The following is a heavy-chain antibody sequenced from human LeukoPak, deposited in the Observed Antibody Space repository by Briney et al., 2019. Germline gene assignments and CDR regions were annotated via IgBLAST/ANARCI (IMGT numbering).Heavy chain of an antibody. J-gene: IGHJ6*02. CDR1: GFTVSSNY. D-gene: IGHD2-15*01. Sequence: GGSLRLSCTASGFTVSSNYMTWVRQAPGKGLKWVSVIYSGGSTHYAGSVKGRFTISRDNSKNTLYLQMNSLRAEDTAVYYCATQRFSGGGYYYGMDVWGQGTTVTVPS. V-gene: IGHV3-53*01. CDR2: IYSGGST. CDR3: ATQRFSGGGYYYGMDV.